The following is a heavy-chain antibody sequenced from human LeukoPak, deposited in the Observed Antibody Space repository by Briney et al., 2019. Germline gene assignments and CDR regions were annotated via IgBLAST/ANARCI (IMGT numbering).Heavy chain of an antibody. Sequence: ASVKVSCKASGYTFTNYAMHWVRQAPGQRLEWMGWINAGHGNTKYSQEFQGRVTIPRDTSVSTAYMELSSLRSEDTAVYYCARVVRYSSGPLTDLFPYSFDYWGQGTLVTVSS. CDR2: INAGHGNT. CDR3: ARVVRYSSGPLTDLFPYSFDY. CDR1: GYTFTNYA. J-gene: IGHJ4*02. D-gene: IGHD6-19*01. V-gene: IGHV1-3*03.